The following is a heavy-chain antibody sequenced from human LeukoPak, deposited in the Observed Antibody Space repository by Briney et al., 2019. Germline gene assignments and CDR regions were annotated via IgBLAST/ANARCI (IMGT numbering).Heavy chain of an antibody. J-gene: IGHJ4*02. CDR1: GYTFTTYG. D-gene: IGHD6-13*01. Sequence: ASVKVSCKASGYTFTTYGISWVRQAPGQGLEWMGWISAYNGNTNYAQKLQGRATMTTDASTSTAYMDLRSLNSDDTAVYFCARVAPGYSSIWYDYWGQGTLVTVSS. CDR3: ARVAPGYSSIWYDY. CDR2: ISAYNGNT. V-gene: IGHV1-18*01.